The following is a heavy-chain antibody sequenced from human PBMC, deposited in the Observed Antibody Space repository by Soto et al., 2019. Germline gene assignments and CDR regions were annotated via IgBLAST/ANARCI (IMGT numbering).Heavy chain of an antibody. Sequence: QMQLVESGGGVVQPGRSLRLSCGVSGFTFSSYGMHWVRQAPGKGLEWVAVIWYDGSNKYYADSVQGRFTISRDNSKNTLYLQMNSLRAEDTAVYYCARVARSNYGMDVWGQGTTVTVSS. J-gene: IGHJ6*02. V-gene: IGHV3-33*01. CDR2: IWYDGSNK. CDR3: ARVARSNYGMDV. CDR1: GFTFSSYG. D-gene: IGHD6-13*01.